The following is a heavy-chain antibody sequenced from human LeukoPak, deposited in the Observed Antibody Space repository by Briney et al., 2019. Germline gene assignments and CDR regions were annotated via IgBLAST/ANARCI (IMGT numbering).Heavy chain of an antibody. Sequence: PSETLSLTCTVSGGSISSSSYYWGWIRQPPGKGLEWIGSIYYSGSTYYNPSLKSRVTISVDTSKNQFSLKLSSVTAADTAVYYCARAPYYDSSGYFFLDYWGQGTLVTVSS. CDR1: GGSISSSSYY. CDR3: ARAPYYDSSGYFFLDY. V-gene: IGHV4-39*07. J-gene: IGHJ4*02. D-gene: IGHD3-22*01. CDR2: IYYSGST.